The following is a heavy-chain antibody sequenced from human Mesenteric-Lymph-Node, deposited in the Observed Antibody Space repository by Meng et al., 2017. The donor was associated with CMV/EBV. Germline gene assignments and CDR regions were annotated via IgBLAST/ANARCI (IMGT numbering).Heavy chain of an antibody. CDR2: IYSTDTTT. CDR1: GFSFSSYA. Sequence: LSLTCAASGFSFSSYAMNWVRQAPGKGLQWVSLIYSTDTTTTYEDSVKGRFFISRDDSRNTLYLQMTSLRPDDTAVYYCAKATTSGLNFDYWGQGTLVTVSS. CDR3: AKATTSGLNFDY. V-gene: IGHV3-23*03. J-gene: IGHJ4*02. D-gene: IGHD6-19*01.